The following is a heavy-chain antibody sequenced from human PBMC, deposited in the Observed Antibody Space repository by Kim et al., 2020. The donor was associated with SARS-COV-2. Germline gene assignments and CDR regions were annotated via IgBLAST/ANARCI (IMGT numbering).Heavy chain of an antibody. Sequence: GGSLRLSCAASGFTFSDYYMSWIRQAPGKGLEWVSYISSSGSTIYYADSVKGRFTISRDNAKNSLYLQMNSLRAEDTAVYYCARDKVLGSSSWPDAFDIWGQGTMVTVSS. CDR3: ARDKVLGSSSWPDAFDI. CDR2: ISSSGSTI. J-gene: IGHJ3*02. CDR1: GFTFSDYY. V-gene: IGHV3-11*04. D-gene: IGHD6-13*01.